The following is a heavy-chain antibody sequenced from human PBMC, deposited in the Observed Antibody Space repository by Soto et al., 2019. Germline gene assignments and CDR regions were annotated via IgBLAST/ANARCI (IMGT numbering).Heavy chain of an antibody. CDR1: GFTFSDYY. CDR3: ARSSLTYXEF. CDR2: ISGSVSTT. V-gene: IGHV3-11*01. Sequence: DLEESGGGLVKPGGSLRLSCTASGFTFSDYYMSWIRQAPGKGLEWLAYISGSVSTTYYTDSVKGRFAISRDNARTSLYLQINSLRXXXSAVYYCARSSLTYXEFWGQGTLVXVS. J-gene: IGHJ4*02.